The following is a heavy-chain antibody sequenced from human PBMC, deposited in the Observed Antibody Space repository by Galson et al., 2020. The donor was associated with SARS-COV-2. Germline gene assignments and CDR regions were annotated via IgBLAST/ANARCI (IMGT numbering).Heavy chain of an antibody. CDR2: VNGLGDHT. CDR1: EFTFDDYG. Sequence: GESLKISCPASEFTFDDYGMSWVRRGPGKGLECVSGVNGLGDHTVYLDSVKGRFTISRDNAKNSLYLQMNSLRVEDTALYYCARAATTFAGDFDLWGRGTLVTVSS. J-gene: IGHJ2*01. D-gene: IGHD4-17*01. CDR3: ARAATTFAGDFDL. V-gene: IGHV3-20*04.